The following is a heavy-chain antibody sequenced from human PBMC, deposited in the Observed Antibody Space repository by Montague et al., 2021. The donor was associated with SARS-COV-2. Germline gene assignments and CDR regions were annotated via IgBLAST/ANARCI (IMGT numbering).Heavy chain of an antibody. D-gene: IGHD2-2*01. Sequence: SETLSLTCAVYGGSFHIFSWGWIRQSPGKGLEWIGEVDHSGNTKYNPSLKSRVTISVDTSKNQFSLNLTSVTAADTAIYYCARGTRAVQSTPGYHYWGQGTQVAVSS. CDR1: GGSFHIFS. CDR2: VDHSGNT. V-gene: IGHV4-34*01. J-gene: IGHJ4*02. CDR3: ARGTRAVQSTPGYHY.